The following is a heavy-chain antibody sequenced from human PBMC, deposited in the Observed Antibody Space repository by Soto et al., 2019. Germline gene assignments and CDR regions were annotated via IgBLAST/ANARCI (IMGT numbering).Heavy chain of an antibody. CDR2: ISAYNGKT. Sequence: QVQLVQSGGEVKKPGASVKLSCTASGYTFTSYGISWVRQAPGQGLEWMGWISAYNGKTNYAQNVQGRVTMTTDTSKRTADMELRSLRSDDTAVYYCARGGDVNYYHGMDVWGQGTTVTVSS. CDR3: ARGGDVNYYHGMDV. J-gene: IGHJ6*02. D-gene: IGHD5-12*01. V-gene: IGHV1-18*01. CDR1: GYTFTSYG.